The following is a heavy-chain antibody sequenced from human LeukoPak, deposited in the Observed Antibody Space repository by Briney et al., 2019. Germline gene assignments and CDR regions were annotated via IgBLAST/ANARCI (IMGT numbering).Heavy chain of an antibody. V-gene: IGHV4-38-2*02. Sequence: VKPSGTLSLTCAVSGYSISSGYYWGWIRQPPGKGLEWIGSIYHSGSSYYNPSLKSRVTISVDTSKNQFSLKLSSVTAADTAVYYCARDLLGVTGTGSLPFDYWGQGTLVTVSS. CDR1: GYSISSGYY. D-gene: IGHD1-7*01. J-gene: IGHJ4*02. CDR2: IYHSGSS. CDR3: ARDLLGVTGTGSLPFDY.